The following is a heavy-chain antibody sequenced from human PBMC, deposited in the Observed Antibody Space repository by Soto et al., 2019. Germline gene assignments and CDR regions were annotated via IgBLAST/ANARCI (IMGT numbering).Heavy chain of an antibody. CDR3: ARDKDRQQLGGNYYYILDV. CDR2: IMPVFATP. Sequence: QVQLVQSGAEVKKPGSSVKVSCKASGGTFSTSAISWVRQAPGQGLEWVGGIMPVFATPDYAQKFQGRVTITADESTTTAYLGLTSLRTDDTAVYYCARDKDRQQLGGNYYYILDVWGQGTAITVSS. V-gene: IGHV1-69*12. J-gene: IGHJ6*02. CDR1: GGTFSTSA. D-gene: IGHD3-3*02.